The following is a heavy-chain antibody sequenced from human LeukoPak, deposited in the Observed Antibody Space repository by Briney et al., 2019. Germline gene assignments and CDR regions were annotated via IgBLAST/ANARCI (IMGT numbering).Heavy chain of an antibody. CDR3: AGKLGYCSGGRCYLYGMDV. CDR1: GGSISSYY. Sequence: PSETLSLTCTVSGGSISSYYWSWIRQPPGKGLEWIGYIYYSGSTNYNPSLKSRVTMSVDTSKDQISLKLSSVTAADTAVYYCAGKLGYCSGGRCYLYGMDVWGQGTTVTVSS. CDR2: IYYSGST. V-gene: IGHV4-59*08. J-gene: IGHJ6*02. D-gene: IGHD2-15*01.